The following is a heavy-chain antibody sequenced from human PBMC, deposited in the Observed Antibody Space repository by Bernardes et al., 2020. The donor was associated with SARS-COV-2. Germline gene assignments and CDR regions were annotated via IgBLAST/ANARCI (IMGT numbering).Heavy chain of an antibody. J-gene: IGHJ6*02. CDR3: ARADYGSGSYYYYYYGMDV. CDR1: GGSFSGYY. D-gene: IGHD3-10*01. CDR2: INHSGST. Sequence: SEPLSLTCAVYGGSFSGYYWSWIRQPPGKGLEWIGEINHSGSTNYNPSLKSRVTISVDTSKNQFSLKLSSVTAADTAVYYCARADYGSGSYYYYYYGMDVWGQGTTVTVSS. V-gene: IGHV4-34*01.